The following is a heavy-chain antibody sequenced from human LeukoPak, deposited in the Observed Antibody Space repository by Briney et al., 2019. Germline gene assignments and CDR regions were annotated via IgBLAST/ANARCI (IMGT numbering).Heavy chain of an antibody. CDR3: VRNDPSRVGLEY. CDR2: ISVRGTSI. J-gene: IGHJ4*02. D-gene: IGHD1-26*01. V-gene: IGHV3-23*01. CDR1: GFTFTNYA. Sequence: GGSLRLSCAASGFTFTNYAMSWVRQAPGKGLEWVSNISVRGTSINYADSVKGRFSISRDNSKNPMYLQMNSLGDDDTAVYYCVRNDPSRVGLEYWGQGTLVSVSS.